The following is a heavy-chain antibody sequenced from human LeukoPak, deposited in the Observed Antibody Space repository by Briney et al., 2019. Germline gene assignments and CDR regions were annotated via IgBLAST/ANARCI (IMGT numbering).Heavy chain of an antibody. CDR3: ASDRGTYYYDSSGYYDY. CDR2: INPNSGGT. J-gene: IGHJ4*02. Sequence: ASVKVSCKSSGYTFTPSYMHWVRQAPGQGLEWMGWINPNSGGTNYAQKFQGRVTMTRDTSISTAYMELSRLRSDDTAVYYCASDRGTYYYDSSGYYDYWGQGTLVTVSS. V-gene: IGHV1-2*02. CDR1: GYTFTPSY. D-gene: IGHD3-22*01.